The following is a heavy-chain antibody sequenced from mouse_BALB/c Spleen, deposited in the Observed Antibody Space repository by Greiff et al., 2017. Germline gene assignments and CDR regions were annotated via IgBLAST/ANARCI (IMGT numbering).Heavy chain of an antibody. CDR1: GFTFSSYT. Sequence: EVQLQESGGGLVQPGGSLKLSCAASGFTFSSYTMSWVRQTPEKRLEWVAYISNGGGSTYYPDTVKGRFTISRDNAKNTLYLQMSSLKSEDTAMYYCARQGLYYDYPFAYWGQGTLVTVSA. CDR2: ISNGGGST. D-gene: IGHD2-4*01. CDR3: ARQGLYYDYPFAY. V-gene: IGHV5-12-2*01. J-gene: IGHJ3*01.